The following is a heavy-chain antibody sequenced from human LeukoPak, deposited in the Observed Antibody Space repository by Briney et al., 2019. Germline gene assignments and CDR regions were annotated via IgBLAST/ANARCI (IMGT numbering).Heavy chain of an antibody. CDR1: GGTFSSYA. J-gene: IGHJ6*02. D-gene: IGHD6-13*01. CDR2: IIPILGIA. CDR3: ARERSSSWYGYGMDV. V-gene: IGHV1-69*04. Sequence: GASVKVSCKASGGTFSSYAISWVRQAPGQGLEWMGRIIPILGIANYAQKFQGRVTITADKSTSTANMELSSLRSEDTAVYYCARERSSSWYGYGMDVWGQGTTVTVSS.